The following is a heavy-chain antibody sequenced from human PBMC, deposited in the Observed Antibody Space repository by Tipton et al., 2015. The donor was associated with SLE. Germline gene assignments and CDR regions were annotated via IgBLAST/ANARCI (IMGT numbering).Heavy chain of an antibody. Sequence: SLRLSCAASGFTLSSYNMNWVRQAPGEGLEWVSSISSSSSYIYFADSVKGRFTISRDNAKNSLYLQMNSLRAEDTAVYYCARGSYYYDSSDYVDLWGQGTLVTVSS. CDR2: ISSSSSYI. CDR1: GFTLSSYN. D-gene: IGHD3-22*01. CDR3: ARGSYYYDSSDYVDL. V-gene: IGHV3-21*01. J-gene: IGHJ5*02.